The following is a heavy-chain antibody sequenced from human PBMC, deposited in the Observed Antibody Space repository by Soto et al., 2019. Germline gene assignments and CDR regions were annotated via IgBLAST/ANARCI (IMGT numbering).Heavy chain of an antibody. Sequence: QVQLQVSAPGLVKPSETLSLTCTVSGDSISAYSWSWVRQPPGKGLEWIGNIHYNGNTKYNPSLKSRLTMSVDTSKNQFSLKLISVTAADTAKYFCAREGNLGRWLQPLDFWGQGTLVTVSS. CDR1: GDSISAYS. D-gene: IGHD5-12*01. V-gene: IGHV4-59*01. CDR3: AREGNLGRWLQPLDF. CDR2: IHYNGNT. J-gene: IGHJ4*02.